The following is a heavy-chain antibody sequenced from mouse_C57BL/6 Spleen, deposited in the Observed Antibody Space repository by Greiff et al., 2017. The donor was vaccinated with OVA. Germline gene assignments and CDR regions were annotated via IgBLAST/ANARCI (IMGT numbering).Heavy chain of an antibody. CDR1: GYTFTDYN. CDR3: ARSLYYDYLAY. Sequence: EVQLQESGPELVKPGASVKMSCKASGYTFTDYNMHWVKQSHGKSLEWIGYINPNNGGTSYNQKFKGKATLTVNKSSSTAYMELRSLTSEDSAVYYCARSLYYDYLAYWGQGTLVTVSA. J-gene: IGHJ3*01. V-gene: IGHV1-22*01. D-gene: IGHD2-4*01. CDR2: INPNNGGT.